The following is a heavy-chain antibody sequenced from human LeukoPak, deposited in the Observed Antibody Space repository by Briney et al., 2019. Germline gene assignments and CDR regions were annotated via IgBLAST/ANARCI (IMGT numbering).Heavy chain of an antibody. CDR1: GHFFNSGRDD. D-gene: IGHD3-22*01. V-gene: IGHV4-30-2*01. J-gene: IGHJ3*02. Sequence: SETLSLTCIVSGHFFNSGRDDWSCFRRPPGKGPERIGYTSHSGSTYDTPSLRSRVTISVDRSKNQLSLILSSVTAADTAVYYCARGLVVVGTDAFDIWGQGTMVTDSS. CDR2: TSHSGST. CDR3: ARGLVVVGTDAFDI.